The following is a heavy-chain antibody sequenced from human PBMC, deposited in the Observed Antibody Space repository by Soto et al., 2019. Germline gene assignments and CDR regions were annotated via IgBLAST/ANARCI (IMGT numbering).Heavy chain of an antibody. V-gene: IGHV3-23*01. J-gene: IGHJ6*02. CDR1: GFTFSSYA. D-gene: IGHD6-19*01. CDR2: ISGSGGST. CDR3: AKAGAVAGNYYYYYGMDV. Sequence: GGSLRLSCAASGFTFSSYAMSWVRQAPGKGLEWVSAISGSGGSTYYADSVKGRFTISRGNSKNTLYLQMNSLGAEDTAVYYCAKAGAVAGNYYYYYGMDVWGQGTTVTVSS.